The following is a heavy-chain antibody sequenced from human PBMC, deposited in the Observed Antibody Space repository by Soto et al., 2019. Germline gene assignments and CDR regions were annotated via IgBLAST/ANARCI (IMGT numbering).Heavy chain of an antibody. V-gene: IGHV1-58*01. Sequence: ASVKVSCKASGFTFTSSAFQWVRQARGQRLEWIGWIAVGSGYTNYAQRFQDRVTLTRDMSTATTYMELSRLTSEDRAIYYCAADATAWQQMVPSDYWGQGTLATVSS. CDR1: GFTFTSSA. D-gene: IGHD2-8*01. J-gene: IGHJ4*02. CDR2: IAVGSGYT. CDR3: AADATAWQQMVPSDY.